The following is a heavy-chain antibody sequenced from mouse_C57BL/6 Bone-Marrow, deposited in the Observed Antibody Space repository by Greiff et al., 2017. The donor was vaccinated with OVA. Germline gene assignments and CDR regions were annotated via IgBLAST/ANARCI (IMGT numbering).Heavy chain of an antibody. D-gene: IGHD4-1*01. V-gene: IGHV5-15*01. CDR1: GFTFSDYG. J-gene: IGHJ3*01. Sequence: EVMLVESGGGLVQPGGSLKLSCAASGFTFSDYGMAWVRQAPRKGPEWVAFISNLAYSIYYADTVKGRFTISSENAKNTLYLEMSSLRSEDTAMYYCARDWGFAYWGQGTLVTVSA. CDR2: ISNLAYSI. CDR3: ARDWGFAY.